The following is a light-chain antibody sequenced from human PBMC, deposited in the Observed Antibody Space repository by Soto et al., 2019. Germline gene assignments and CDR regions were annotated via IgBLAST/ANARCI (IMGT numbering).Light chain of an antibody. CDR2: GNS. Sequence: QSVLTQPPSVSGAPGQRVTISCTGSSSNIGAGYDVHWYQQLPGTAPKLLIYGNSKRPSGVPDRLSGSKSGTSASLAITGLKAEDEADYYCQSYDSSLSGSVFGGGTKLTVL. J-gene: IGLJ2*01. CDR1: SSNIGAGYD. CDR3: QSYDSSLSGSV. V-gene: IGLV1-40*01.